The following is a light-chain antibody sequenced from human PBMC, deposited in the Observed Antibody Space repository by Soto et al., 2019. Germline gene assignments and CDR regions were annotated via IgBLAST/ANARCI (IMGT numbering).Light chain of an antibody. J-gene: IGKJ5*01. Sequence: EIVLTQSPATLSLSPGERATLSCRASQSVRGYLAWYQQKPGQAPRLLIYDASNRATGIPARFSGSGSGTDFTLTISSLEPEDFADYYCQQRSEWPVTFGQGTRLDIK. CDR1: QSVRGY. CDR2: DAS. V-gene: IGKV3-11*01. CDR3: QQRSEWPVT.